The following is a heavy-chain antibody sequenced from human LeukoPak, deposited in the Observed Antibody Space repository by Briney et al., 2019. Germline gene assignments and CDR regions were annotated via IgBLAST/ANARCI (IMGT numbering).Heavy chain of an antibody. CDR1: GASMSSYY. CDR3: ARVTPERWLQFGGRQDI. CDR2: IYYSGST. Sequence: SETLSLTCTVSGASMSSYYWSWIRQPPGKGLEWIGYIYYSGSTNYNPSLKSRVTISVDTSKNQFSLKLSSVTAADTAVYYCARVTPERWLQFGGRQDIWGQGTLVTVSS. J-gene: IGHJ4*02. D-gene: IGHD5-24*01. V-gene: IGHV4-59*08.